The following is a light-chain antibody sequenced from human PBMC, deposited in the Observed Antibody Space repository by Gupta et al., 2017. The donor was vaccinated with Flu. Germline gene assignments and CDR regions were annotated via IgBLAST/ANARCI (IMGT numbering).Light chain of an antibody. CDR2: DTS. J-gene: IGKJ3*01. CDR3: QQYGRSPREMT. CDR1: QSVSSSY. V-gene: IGKV3-20*01. Sequence: EIVLTQSPGTLSLSPGERATLSCRASQSVSSSYLAWYQQKPGQAPRLLMYDTSSRATGIPDRFSGSGSGTDFTLTISRLEPEDFAVYFCQQYGRSPREMTFGPGTKVDIK.